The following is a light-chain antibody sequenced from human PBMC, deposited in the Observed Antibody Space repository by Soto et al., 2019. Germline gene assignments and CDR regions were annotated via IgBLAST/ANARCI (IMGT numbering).Light chain of an antibody. Sequence: QSVLTQPPSASGTPGQRVTISCSGSSSNIGNNYVYWYQHLPGTAPKLLMYRNNQRPSGVPDRFSGSKSGTSASLAISGLRSEDEADYYCAARDDSLSGPVFGGGTKLTVL. CDR2: RNN. CDR1: SSNIGNNY. J-gene: IGLJ3*02. V-gene: IGLV1-47*01. CDR3: AARDDSLSGPV.